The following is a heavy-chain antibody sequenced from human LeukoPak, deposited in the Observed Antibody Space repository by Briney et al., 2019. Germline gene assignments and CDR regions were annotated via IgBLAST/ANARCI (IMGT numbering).Heavy chain of an antibody. CDR2: INPNSGGT. V-gene: IGHV1-2*02. D-gene: IGHD2-2*01. CDR1: GYTFTDHY. CDR3: ARDQVAPGDY. J-gene: IGHJ4*02. Sequence: ASVKVSCKASGYTFTDHYMHWVRRAPGQGLEWMGWINPNSGGTNYAQKFQGRVTMTRDTSISTAYMELSRLRSDDTAVYYCARDQVAPGDYWGQGTLVTVSS.